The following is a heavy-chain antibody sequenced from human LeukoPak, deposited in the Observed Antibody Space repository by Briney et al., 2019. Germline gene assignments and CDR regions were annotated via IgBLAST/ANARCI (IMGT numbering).Heavy chain of an antibody. CDR3: VRDYSIRVAATSYGMDV. CDR1: GYTFTSIG. V-gene: IGHV1-18*01. Sequence: GASVKVSCKGSGYTFTSIGLSWVRQAPGQGLEWMGWIDNYSGDTEYAQNFQGRVTMTTDTTTSTAYMELRSLRSDDTAVYYCVRDYSIRVAATSYGMDVGDQGTTVTVSS. J-gene: IGHJ6*02. D-gene: IGHD1-26*01. CDR2: IDNYSGDT.